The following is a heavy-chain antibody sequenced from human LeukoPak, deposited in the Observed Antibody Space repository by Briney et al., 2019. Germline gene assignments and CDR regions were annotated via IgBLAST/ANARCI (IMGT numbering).Heavy chain of an antibody. CDR3: ARVSGATITTYYGMDV. V-gene: IGHV4-31*03. CDR2: IYYSGSA. D-gene: IGHD5-12*01. Sequence: PSQTLSLTCTVSGGSISSGGYYWSWIRQHPGKGLEWIGYIYYSGSANYNPSLKSRVTISMDTSKNQFSLRLSSVTAVDTAVYYCARVSGATITTYYGMDVWGQGTTVTVS. CDR1: GGSISSGGYY. J-gene: IGHJ6*02.